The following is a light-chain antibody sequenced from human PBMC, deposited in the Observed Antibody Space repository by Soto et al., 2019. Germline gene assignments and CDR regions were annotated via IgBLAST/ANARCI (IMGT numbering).Light chain of an antibody. CDR3: QQYNSYSPT. J-gene: IGKJ1*01. CDR2: DAS. V-gene: IGKV1-5*01. CDR1: QSISSW. Sequence: DIQMTQSLSTLSASVGDRVTITCRAGQSISSWLAWYQQKPGKAPKLLIYDASSLESGVPSRFSGSGSGTEFTLTISSLQPDDFATYYCQQYNSYSPTFGQGTKVEIK.